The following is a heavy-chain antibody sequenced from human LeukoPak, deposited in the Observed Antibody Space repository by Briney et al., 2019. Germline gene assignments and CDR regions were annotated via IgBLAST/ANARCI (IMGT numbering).Heavy chain of an antibody. V-gene: IGHV3-21*01. D-gene: IGHD6-13*01. CDR3: ARVGIAAAGTKFDY. J-gene: IGHJ4*02. CDR2: ISSSSSYI. Sequence: GGSLRLSCAASGFTFSSYNMNWVRQAPGKGLEWVSSISSSSSYIYYADSVKGRFTISRDSAKNSLYLQMNSLRAEDTAVYYCARVGIAAAGTKFDYWGQGTLVTVSS. CDR1: GFTFSSYN.